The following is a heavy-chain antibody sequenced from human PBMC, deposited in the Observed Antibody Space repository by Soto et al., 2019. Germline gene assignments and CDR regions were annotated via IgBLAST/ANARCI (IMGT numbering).Heavy chain of an antibody. Sequence: PGESLKISCKGSGYSFPSDWIGWVRQMPGKGLEWMGSIYPADSDTRNSPAFQGQVTISADKSIRTAYLQWSSLKASDTATYYCAREAHYYDSSGYYHNWFDPWGQGTQVTVSS. D-gene: IGHD3-22*01. V-gene: IGHV5-51*01. CDR2: IYPADSDT. CDR3: AREAHYYDSSGYYHNWFDP. CDR1: GYSFPSDW. J-gene: IGHJ5*02.